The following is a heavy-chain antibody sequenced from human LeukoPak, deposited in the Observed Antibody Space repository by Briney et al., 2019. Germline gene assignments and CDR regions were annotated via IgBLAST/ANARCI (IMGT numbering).Heavy chain of an antibody. D-gene: IGHD6-13*01. CDR2: INPNSGGT. V-gene: IGHV1-2*04. CDR1: GYTFTGYY. Sequence: ASVKVSCKASGYTFTGYYMHWVRQAPGQGLEWMGWINPNSGGTNYAQKFQSWVTMTRDTSISTAYMELSRLRSDDTAVYYCARVWGIPVGYYGMDVWGQGTTVTVSS. CDR3: ARVWGIPVGYYGMDV. J-gene: IGHJ6*02.